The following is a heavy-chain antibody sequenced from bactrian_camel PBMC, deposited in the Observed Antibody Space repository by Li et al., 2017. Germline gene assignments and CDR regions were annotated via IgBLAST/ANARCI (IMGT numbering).Heavy chain of an antibody. CDR1: GYTATNGC. D-gene: IGHD1*01. CDR2: LSTGDGTP. CDR3: AYRSYGCSSGSWYKADVYSF. Sequence: HVQLVESGGGSAQAGGSLSLSCIASGYTATNGCLAWFRQAPGKQREGVAALSTGDGTPVYGDFVKGRFTISRANAKNTANLRLTSLKPEDTAMYSCAYRSYGCSSGSWYKADVYSFWDQGTQVTVS. J-gene: IGHJ4*01. V-gene: IGHV3S54*01.